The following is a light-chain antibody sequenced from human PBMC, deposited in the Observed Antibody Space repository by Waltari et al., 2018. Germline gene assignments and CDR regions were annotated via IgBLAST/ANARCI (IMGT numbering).Light chain of an antibody. CDR3: QSYDITLRVV. CDR2: GSS. J-gene: IGLJ1*01. Sequence: QSVLTQPPSVSGAPGQRVTIACTGSGSNIGAGYDVHWYQQVPRAAPKLLIYGSSSRPLGVPDRFFGSTSGTSASLAIIGLQAEDEADYYCQSYDITLRVVFGSGTKVTVL. CDR1: GSNIGAGYD. V-gene: IGLV1-40*01.